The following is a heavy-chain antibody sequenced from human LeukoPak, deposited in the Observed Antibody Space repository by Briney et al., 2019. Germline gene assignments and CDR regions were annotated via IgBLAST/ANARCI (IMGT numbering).Heavy chain of an antibody. CDR1: GFTFTSFA. CDR2: ISRSGVAT. D-gene: IGHD5-18*01. CDR3: AKDQRGYSYGYCFDY. J-gene: IGHJ4*02. Sequence: GGTLRLSCAASGFTFTSFAMSWVRQAPGKGLEWVSTISRSGVATYYANSVEGRFTISRDNSKNTLYLQMNSLRAEDTAVYYCAKDQRGYSYGYCFDYWGQGTLVTVSS. V-gene: IGHV3-23*01.